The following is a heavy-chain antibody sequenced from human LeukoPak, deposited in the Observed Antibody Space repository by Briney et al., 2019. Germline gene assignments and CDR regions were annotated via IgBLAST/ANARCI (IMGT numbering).Heavy chain of an antibody. J-gene: IGHJ4*02. V-gene: IGHV4-59*01. D-gene: IGHD5-18*01. CDR1: GGSISSYY. CDR2: FYSSGNT. CDR3: AMSEYRFGTPYY. Sequence: PSETLSLTCTVSGGSISSYYWSWIRQPPGKGLEWIGYFYSSGNTNYNPSLKSRVTISADTSKKHFSLKLTSVTGADTAVYFCAMSEYRFGTPYYWGQGTLVTVSS.